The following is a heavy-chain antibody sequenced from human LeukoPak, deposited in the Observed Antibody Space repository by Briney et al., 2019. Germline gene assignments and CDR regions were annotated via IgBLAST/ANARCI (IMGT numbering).Heavy chain of an antibody. V-gene: IGHV3-23*01. J-gene: IGHJ3*01. CDR2: ISGSGDTT. CDR3: AKAFQRGWERDAFAF. CDR1: GFTFSSYS. Sequence: GGSLRLSCAASGFTFSSYSMSWIRQAPGKGLEWVSLISGSGDTTNYADSVKGRFTISRDNSKNTLYLQMNSLGADDTAVYYCAKAFQRGWERDAFAFWGQGTLVTVSS. D-gene: IGHD1-26*01.